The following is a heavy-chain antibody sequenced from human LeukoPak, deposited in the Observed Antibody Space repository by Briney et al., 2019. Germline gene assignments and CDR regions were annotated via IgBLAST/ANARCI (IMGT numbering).Heavy chain of an antibody. V-gene: IGHV3-21*01. CDR2: ISSSSSYI. Sequence: GGSLRLSCAASGFTFSSYSMNWVRQAPGKGLEWVSSISSSSSYIYYADSVKGRFTISRDNSKNTLYLQMNSLRAEDTAVYYCATDPTFVNSGYRSGWGYYYYYMDVWGKGTTVTISS. CDR1: GFTFSSYS. D-gene: IGHD6-19*01. J-gene: IGHJ6*03. CDR3: ATDPTFVNSGYRSGWGYYYYYMDV.